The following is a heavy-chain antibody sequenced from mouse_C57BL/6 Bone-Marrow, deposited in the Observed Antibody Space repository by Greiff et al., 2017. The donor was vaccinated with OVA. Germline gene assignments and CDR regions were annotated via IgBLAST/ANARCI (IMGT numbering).Heavy chain of an antibody. V-gene: IGHV14-4*01. CDR1: GFNIKDDY. CDR3: TSYDYDVGWYFDV. Sequence: VQLKESGAELVRPGASVKLSCTASGFNIKDDYMHWVKQRPEQGLEWIGWIDPENGDTEYASKFQGKATITADTSSNTAYLQLSSLTSEDTAVYYCTSYDYDVGWYFDVWGTGTTVTVSS. CDR2: IDPENGDT. D-gene: IGHD2-4*01. J-gene: IGHJ1*03.